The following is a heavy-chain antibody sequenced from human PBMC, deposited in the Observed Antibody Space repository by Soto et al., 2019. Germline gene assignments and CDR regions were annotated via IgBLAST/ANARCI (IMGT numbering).Heavy chain of an antibody. Sequence: SETLSLTCAVYGGSFSGYYWTWIRQPPGTGLEWIGEINHSGSTTYNPSLKSRVTISVDTSKNQFSLKLTSVTAADTAVYYCARDKITGLFDYWGQGTLVTVSS. J-gene: IGHJ4*02. CDR1: GGSFSGYY. V-gene: IGHV4-34*01. CDR2: INHSGST. CDR3: ARDKITGLFDY. D-gene: IGHD2-8*02.